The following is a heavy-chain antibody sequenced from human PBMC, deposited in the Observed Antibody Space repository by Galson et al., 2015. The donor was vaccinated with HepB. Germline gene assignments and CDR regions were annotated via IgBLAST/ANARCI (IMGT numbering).Heavy chain of an antibody. J-gene: IGHJ4*02. V-gene: IGHV5-51*01. CDR2: IYPGDSDT. D-gene: IGHD3-22*01. Sequence: QSGAEVKKPGESLKISCKGSGYSFTSYWIGWVRQMPGKGLEWMGIIYPGDSDTRYSPSFQGQVTISADKSISTAYLQWSSLKASDTAMYYCARQGNYYDSSGRNNGIDYWGQGTLVTVSS. CDR1: GYSFTSYW. CDR3: ARQGNYYDSSGRNNGIDY.